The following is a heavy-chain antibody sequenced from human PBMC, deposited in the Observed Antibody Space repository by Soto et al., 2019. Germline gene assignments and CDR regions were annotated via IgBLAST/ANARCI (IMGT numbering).Heavy chain of an antibody. D-gene: IGHD2-2*01. CDR3: ARYIPGVRYYGMDV. CDR2: IKQDGSEK. J-gene: IGHJ6*02. V-gene: IGHV3-7*03. Sequence: GGSLRLSCAASGFTFSSYWMSWVRQAPGKGLEWVANIKQDGSEKYYVDYVKGRFTISRDNSGNKLFLEMYSLRAEDTAVYYCARYIPGVRYYGMDVWGQGTTVTVSS. CDR1: GFTFSSYW.